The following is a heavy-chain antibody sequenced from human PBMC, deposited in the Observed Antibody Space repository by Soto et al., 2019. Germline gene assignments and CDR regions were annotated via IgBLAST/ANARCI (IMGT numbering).Heavy chain of an antibody. CDR3: ARFYSRGRAFDY. Sequence: PSETRARTCTCSGCSLSIYYWSLIRQPPGKGLEWIGYIYYSGSTNYNPSLKIRVTISGDTSKNHCSLNLTSVTAAYRAGYDGARFYSRGRAFDYWGRGPRATVS. J-gene: IGHJ4*02. CDR2: IYYSGST. D-gene: IGHD6-13*01. V-gene: IGHV4-59*08. CDR1: GCSLSIYY.